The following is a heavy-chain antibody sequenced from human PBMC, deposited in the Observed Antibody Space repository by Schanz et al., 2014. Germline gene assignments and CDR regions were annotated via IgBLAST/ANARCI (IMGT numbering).Heavy chain of an antibody. J-gene: IGHJ5*02. CDR3: ARWGQYCSSTSCYNHWFDP. CDR1: GGSINSGGYF. V-gene: IGHV4-31*03. D-gene: IGHD2-2*02. CDR2: IYYTGST. Sequence: QLQLQESGPGLVKPSETLSLTCTVSGGSINSGGYFWSWIRQHPGKGLEWIAYIYYTGSTYYNPSLKSRVTISLDTSKNQFSLKLSSVTAADTAVYYCARWGQYCSSTSCYNHWFDPWGQGTLVTVSS.